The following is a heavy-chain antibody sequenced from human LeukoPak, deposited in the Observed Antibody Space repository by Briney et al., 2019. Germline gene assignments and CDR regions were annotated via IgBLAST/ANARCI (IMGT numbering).Heavy chain of an antibody. D-gene: IGHD4-17*01. CDR2: IYPGDSDT. Sequence: GESLKISCKGSGYRFTSYWIGWVRQMPGKGLEWMGIIYPGDSDTRYSPSFQGQVTISADKSISTAYLQWSSLKASDTAMYYCARRTSPMTTVTAHFDYWGQGTLVTVSS. J-gene: IGHJ4*02. CDR1: GYRFTSYW. V-gene: IGHV5-51*01. CDR3: ARRTSPMTTVTAHFDY.